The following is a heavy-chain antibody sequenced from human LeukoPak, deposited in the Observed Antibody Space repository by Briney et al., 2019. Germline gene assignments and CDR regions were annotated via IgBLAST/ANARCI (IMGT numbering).Heavy chain of an antibody. CDR2: IYHSGST. J-gene: IGHJ4*02. Sequence: SETLSLTCTVSSGSISSYYWSWIRQPPGKGLEWIGEIYHSGSTNYNPSLKSRVTISVDKSKNQFSLKLSSVTAADTAVYYCARDEDRSGALHFDYWGQGTLVTVSS. D-gene: IGHD3-10*01. CDR1: SGSISSYY. CDR3: ARDEDRSGALHFDY. V-gene: IGHV4-59*12.